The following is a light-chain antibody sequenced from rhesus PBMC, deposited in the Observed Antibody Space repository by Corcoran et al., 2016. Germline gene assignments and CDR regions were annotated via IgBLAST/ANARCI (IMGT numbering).Light chain of an antibody. CDR3: RQYSSSPHS. CDR1: QSIRSW. Sequence: DIQMTQSPSSLSASVGDTVTITCRASQSIRSWLDWYQQKPGKAPKLLIYKASSLQSGVPSRFSGSGPGTDFTLTITILQPEDFATYYWRQYSSSPHSFGQGTKVEIK. V-gene: IGKV1-22*01. CDR2: KAS. J-gene: IGKJ2*01.